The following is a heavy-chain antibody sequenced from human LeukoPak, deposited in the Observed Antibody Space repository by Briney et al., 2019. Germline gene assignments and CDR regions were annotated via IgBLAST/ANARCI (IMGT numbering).Heavy chain of an antibody. CDR3: ARVLVKTRGNYFHDDY. CDR1: GYTFTSYG. V-gene: IGHV1-18*01. J-gene: IGHJ4*02. D-gene: IGHD2/OR15-2a*01. Sequence: ASVKVSCKASGYTFTSYGISWARQAPGQGLEWMGWISAYDDKRNSVQRFQDRITMTADTSTSTSYLELRNLRSDDTAVYYCARVLVKTRGNYFHDDYWGQGTLVTVSS. CDR2: ISAYDDKR.